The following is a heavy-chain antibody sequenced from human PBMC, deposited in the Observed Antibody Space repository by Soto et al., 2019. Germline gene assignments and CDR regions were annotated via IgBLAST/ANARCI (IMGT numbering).Heavy chain of an antibody. V-gene: IGHV3-33*08. CDR3: ARAGGDLEWLLYPPWFDP. D-gene: IGHD3-3*01. CDR2: IWYDGSNK. Sequence: GGSLRLSCAASGFRFSSYARHWVRQAPGKGLEWVAVIWYDGSNKYYADSVKGRFTISRDNSKNTLYLQMNSLRAEDTAVYYCARAGGDLEWLLYPPWFDPWGQGTLVTVSS. J-gene: IGHJ5*02. CDR1: GFRFSSYA.